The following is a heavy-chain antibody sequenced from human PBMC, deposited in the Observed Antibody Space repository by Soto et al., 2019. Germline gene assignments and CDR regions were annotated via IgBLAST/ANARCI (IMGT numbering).Heavy chain of an antibody. J-gene: IGHJ3*02. CDR2: ISSSSSYI. D-gene: IGHD6-13*01. V-gene: IGHV3-21*01. CDR3: ARDGSGQQLVRGGAFDI. CDR1: GFTFSSYS. Sequence: GGSLRLSCAASGFTFSSYSMNWVRQAPGKGLEWVSSISSSSSYIYYADSVKGRFTISRDNAKNSLYLQMNSLRAEDTAVYYCARDGSGQQLVRGGAFDIWGQGTMVTVSS.